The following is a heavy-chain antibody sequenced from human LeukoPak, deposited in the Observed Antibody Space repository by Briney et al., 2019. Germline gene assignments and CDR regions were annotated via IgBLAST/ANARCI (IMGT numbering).Heavy chain of an antibody. CDR1: GFTLSPYT. D-gene: IGHD6-13*01. Sequence: PRGSLTLSCPASGFTLSPYTMHWVRPPAGKGLEYVSAISSNGGTSFYANSVKGRFTISRDNSKNTLYLQMGSLRAEDMAVYYCARPYSSTWYFAFDIWGRGTMVTVSS. J-gene: IGHJ3*02. V-gene: IGHV3-64*01. CDR2: ISSNGGTS. CDR3: ARPYSSTWYFAFDI.